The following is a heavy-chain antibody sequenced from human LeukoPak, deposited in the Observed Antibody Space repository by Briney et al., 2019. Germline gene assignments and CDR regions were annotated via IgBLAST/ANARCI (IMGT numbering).Heavy chain of an antibody. Sequence: SETLSLTCTVSGGSISSYHWSWIRQPPGKGLEWIGYIYTSDRTNYNPSLKSRVTISVDTSKNQFSLKLSSVTAADTAVYYCARHKTDYYDSSGYKGYYYMDVWGKGTTVTVSS. V-gene: IGHV4-4*09. CDR2: IYTSDRT. CDR3: ARHKTDYYDSSGYKGYYYMDV. J-gene: IGHJ6*03. D-gene: IGHD3-22*01. CDR1: GGSISSYH.